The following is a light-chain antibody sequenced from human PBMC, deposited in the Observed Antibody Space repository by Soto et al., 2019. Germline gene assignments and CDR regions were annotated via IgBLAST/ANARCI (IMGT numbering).Light chain of an antibody. CDR3: MQGSHWPYT. CDR1: QSLVHRDGIFY. CDR2: KVS. Sequence: DVVLTQSPLSLPVTLGQPASISCRSSQSLVHRDGIFYLNWFRQRPGQSPRRLIYKVSNRDYGVPDRFSGSGSGTDFTLEISRVEAEDVGVYYCMQGSHWPYTFGQGTKLEIK. V-gene: IGKV2-30*02. J-gene: IGKJ2*01.